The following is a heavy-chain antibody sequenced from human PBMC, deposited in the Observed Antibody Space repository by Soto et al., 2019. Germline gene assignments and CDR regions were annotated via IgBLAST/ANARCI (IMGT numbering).Heavy chain of an antibody. J-gene: IGHJ6*02. CDR2: INSDGSST. CDR1: GFTFSSYW. D-gene: IGHD6-19*01. V-gene: IGHV3-74*01. Sequence: EVQLVESGGGLVQPGGSLRLSCAASGFTFSSYWMHWVRQAPGKGLVWVSRINSDGSSTSYADSVKGRFTISRDNAKNTLYRQMNSLRAEDTAVYYCARDSLAVYGMDVWGQGTTVTVSS. CDR3: ARDSLAVYGMDV.